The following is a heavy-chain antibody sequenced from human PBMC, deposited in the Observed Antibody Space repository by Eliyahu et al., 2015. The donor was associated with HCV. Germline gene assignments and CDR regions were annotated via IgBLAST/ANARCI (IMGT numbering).Heavy chain of an antibody. V-gene: IGHV1-46*01. Sequence: QVQLVQSGAEVKKPGASVKVSCKASGYTFTSYYMHWVRQAPGQGLEWMGIINPSGGSTSYAQKFQGRVTMTRDTSTSTVYMELSSLRSEDTAVYYCASGYDFWSGYVYYYYYGMDVWGQGTTVTVSS. J-gene: IGHJ6*02. CDR1: GYTFTSYY. CDR3: ASGYDFWSGYVYYYYYGMDV. D-gene: IGHD3-3*01. CDR2: INPSGGST.